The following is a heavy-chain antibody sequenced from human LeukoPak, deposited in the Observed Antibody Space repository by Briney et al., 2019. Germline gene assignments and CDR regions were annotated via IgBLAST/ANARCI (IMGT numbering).Heavy chain of an antibody. J-gene: IGHJ5*02. CDR1: GFTFSSYS. V-gene: IGHV3-21*01. CDR3: ARDFYSGSYQGFDP. Sequence: GGSLRLSCAASGFTFSSYSMNWVRQAPGKGLEWVSSISSSSSYIHYADSVKGRFTISRDNAKNSLYLQMNSLRAEDTAVYYCARDFYSGSYQGFDPWGQGTLVTVSS. CDR2: ISSSSSYI. D-gene: IGHD1-26*01.